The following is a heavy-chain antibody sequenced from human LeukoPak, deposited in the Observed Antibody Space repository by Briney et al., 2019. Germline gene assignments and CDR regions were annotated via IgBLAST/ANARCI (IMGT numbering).Heavy chain of an antibody. V-gene: IGHV1/OR15-1*04. CDR1: EYIFTDYY. CDR3: ARTERWLQLRYYFDY. J-gene: IGHJ4*02. CDR2: INPNSGGT. Sequence: ASVKVSCKASEYIFTDYYMHWVRQAPGQELGWMGRINPNSGGTNYAQKFQGRVTMTRDTSTSTVYMERSSLRSEDTAVYYCARTERWLQLRYYFDYWGQGTLVTVSS. D-gene: IGHD5-24*01.